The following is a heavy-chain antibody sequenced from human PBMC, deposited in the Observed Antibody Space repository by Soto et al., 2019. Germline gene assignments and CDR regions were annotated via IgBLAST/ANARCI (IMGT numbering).Heavy chain of an antibody. D-gene: IGHD1-26*01. CDR3: ARRSSGNHGVDY. CDR2: VWSDGSKE. V-gene: IGHV3-33*01. J-gene: IGHJ4*02. Sequence: VGSLRLSCASSVFTFSTYFVHLFLQAPGKGLEWVAVVWSDGSKELYADSVKDRFTIFRDNSQNTVYLQMKSLRAEDTAVYYCARRSSGNHGVDYWGQGTMVTXS. CDR1: VFTFSTYF.